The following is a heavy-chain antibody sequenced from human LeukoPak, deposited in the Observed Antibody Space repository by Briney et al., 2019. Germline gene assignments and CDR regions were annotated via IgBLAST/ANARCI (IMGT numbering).Heavy chain of an antibody. J-gene: IGHJ1*01. CDR2: ITDGGGRT. Sequence: GGSLRLSCAASGFTFSNYAMNWVRQAPGKGLEWVSTITDGGGRTFYADSLKGRFTISRDNSKKMLYLQMNSLRAEDTAVYYCAKDPYYYDGSGYYYEYFLHWGQGTLVTVSS. D-gene: IGHD3-22*01. V-gene: IGHV3-23*01. CDR3: AKDPYYYDGSGYYYEYFLH. CDR1: GFTFSNYA.